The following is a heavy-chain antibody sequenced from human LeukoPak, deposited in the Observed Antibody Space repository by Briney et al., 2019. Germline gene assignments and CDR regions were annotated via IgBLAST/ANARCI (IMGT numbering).Heavy chain of an antibody. D-gene: IGHD3-10*01. CDR2: VSASGFT. CDR3: AKARTANDYGSGSFYKGFDS. V-gene: IGHV3-23*01. CDR1: GFSAFGLSSYA. Sequence: GGSLRLSCVASGFSAFGLSSYAMSWVRPAPGKGLEWVSVVSASGFTSYVDSVKGRFTISRDKSKNTVHLDMDTLRAEDTALYYCAKARTANDYGSGSFYKGFDSWGQGTLVTVSS. J-gene: IGHJ4*02.